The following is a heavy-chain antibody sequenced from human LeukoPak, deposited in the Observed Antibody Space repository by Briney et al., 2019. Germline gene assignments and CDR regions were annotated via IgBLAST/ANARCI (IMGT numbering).Heavy chain of an antibody. V-gene: IGHV1-69*04. Sequence: SVKVSCKASGYTFTDYYIHWVRQAPGQGLEWMGRIIPILGIANYAQKFQGRVTITADKSTSTAYMELSSLRSEDTAVYYCAREAAAGRQGYYYGMDVWGQGTTVTVSS. J-gene: IGHJ6*02. CDR2: IIPILGIA. CDR1: GYTFTDYY. CDR3: AREAAAGRQGYYYGMDV. D-gene: IGHD6-13*01.